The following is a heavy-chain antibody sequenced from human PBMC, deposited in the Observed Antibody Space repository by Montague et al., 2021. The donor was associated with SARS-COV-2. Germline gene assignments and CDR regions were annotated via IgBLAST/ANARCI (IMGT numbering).Heavy chain of an antibody. CDR3: AREQPLYDAFDI. Sequence: SLRLSCSASGFTFSSYAMHWARQAPGKGLEWVAVISYDGSNKYYADSVKGRFTISRDNSKNTLYLQMNSLRAEDTAVYYCAREQPLYDAFDIWGQGTMVTVSS. J-gene: IGHJ3*02. CDR2: ISYDGSNK. D-gene: IGHD6-13*01. V-gene: IGHV3-30-3*01. CDR1: GFTFSSYA.